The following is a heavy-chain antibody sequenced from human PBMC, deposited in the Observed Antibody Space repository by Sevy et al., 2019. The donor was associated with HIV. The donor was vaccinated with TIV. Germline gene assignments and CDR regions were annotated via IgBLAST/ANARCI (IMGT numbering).Heavy chain of an antibody. V-gene: IGHV5-10-1*01. CDR3: ARWGDCSGGSCFSETWFDP. CDR1: GYSFTSYW. J-gene: IGHJ5*02. D-gene: IGHD2-15*01. Sequence: GESLKISCQTSGYSFTSYWITWVRQMPGKGLEWMGRIDPSDSYSNYSPSFRGHIILSVDKSISTAYLEWGSLKASDTAIYYWARWGDCSGGSCFSETWFDPWGQGTLVTVSS. CDR2: IDPSDSYS.